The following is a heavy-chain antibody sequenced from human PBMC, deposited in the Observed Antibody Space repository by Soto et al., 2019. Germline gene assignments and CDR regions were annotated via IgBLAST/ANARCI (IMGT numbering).Heavy chain of an antibody. CDR3: AKEVITFGGVIVSLDY. J-gene: IGHJ4*02. Sequence: GGSLRLSCAASGFTFSSYAMSWVRQAPGKGLEWVSAISGSGGSTYYADSVKGRFTISRDNSKNPLYLQMNSLRAEDRAVYYCAKEVITFGGVIVSLDYWGQGTLVTVSS. D-gene: IGHD3-16*02. CDR1: GFTFSSYA. CDR2: ISGSGGST. V-gene: IGHV3-23*01.